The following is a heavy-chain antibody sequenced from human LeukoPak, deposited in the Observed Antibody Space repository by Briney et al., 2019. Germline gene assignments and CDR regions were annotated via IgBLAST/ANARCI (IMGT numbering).Heavy chain of an antibody. J-gene: IGHJ4*02. CDR3: ARVPRLGYCSGGICLHFDY. Sequence: ASVKASCKASGYTFTTYDINSVRQATGQGLEWMGWMNPNRGNTGYAQKFQGRVTMTRNTSISTAYMELSSLRSEDTPVYYCARVPRLGYCSGGICLHFDYWGQGTLVTVSS. V-gene: IGHV1-8*01. D-gene: IGHD2-15*01. CDR2: MNPNRGNT. CDR1: GYTFTTYD.